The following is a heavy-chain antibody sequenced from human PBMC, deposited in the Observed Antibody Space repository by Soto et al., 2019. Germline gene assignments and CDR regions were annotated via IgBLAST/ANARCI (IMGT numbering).Heavy chain of an antibody. CDR1: GFSLTTSGVG. V-gene: IGHV2-5*02. CDR2: IFWDDDK. J-gene: IGHJ4*02. Sequence: QITLNESGPTVVRPTETLTLTCRFSGFSLTTSGVGVGWIRQCPGKPPEWLALIFWDDDKRYSASLKSRLANTKDTSKIQVVLTVSDLDPTDTASYYCADRVLRTVLGLVTTTAMYLDFWGQVTPFAVSS. D-gene: IGHD3-3*01. CDR3: ADRVLRTVLGLVTTTAMYLDF.